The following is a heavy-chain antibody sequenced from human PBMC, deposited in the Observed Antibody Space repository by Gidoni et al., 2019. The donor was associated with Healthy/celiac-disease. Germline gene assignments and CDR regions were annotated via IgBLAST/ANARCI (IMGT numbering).Heavy chain of an antibody. D-gene: IGHD3-9*01. CDR1: WFTFRSDA. CDR3: ASPFSYYDILTGLDY. J-gene: IGHJ4*02. CDR2: ISYDGSNK. V-gene: IGHV3-30-3*01. Sequence: QVQLVASGGGVVQPGRSLRPSCSASWFTFRSDAMHWGRQGPGKGLAWVAVISYDGSNKYYADSVKGRFTISRDNAKKTLYLQMNSLRAEDTAVYYCASPFSYYDILTGLDYWGQGTLVTVSS.